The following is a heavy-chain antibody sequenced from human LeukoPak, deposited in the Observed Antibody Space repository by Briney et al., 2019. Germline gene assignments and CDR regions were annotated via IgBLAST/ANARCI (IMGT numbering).Heavy chain of an antibody. CDR2: ISGSGGST. Sequence: GGSLRLSCAASGFTFSSYAMSWVRQAPGKGLEWVSAISGSGGSTYYADSVKGRVTISRDNSKNTLYLQMNSLRAEDTAVYYCAKDEGYCSGGSCYYFDYWGQGTLVTVSS. D-gene: IGHD2-15*01. CDR1: GFTFSSYA. J-gene: IGHJ4*02. V-gene: IGHV3-23*01. CDR3: AKDEGYCSGGSCYYFDY.